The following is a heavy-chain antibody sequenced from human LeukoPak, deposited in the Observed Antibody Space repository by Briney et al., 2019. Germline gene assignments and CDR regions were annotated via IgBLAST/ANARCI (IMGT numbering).Heavy chain of an antibody. Sequence: PGGSLRLSCAASGFTFEDYAMHWVRQAPGKGLEWVSGISWNSDNIAYADSVKGRFTISRDNAKNSLYLQLNSLRAEDTALYYCAKDGFEYTFGRIGIASWGQGTLVTVSS. J-gene: IGHJ4*02. CDR1: GFTFEDYA. V-gene: IGHV3-9*01. CDR3: AKDGFEYTFGRIGIAS. D-gene: IGHD5-18*01. CDR2: ISWNSDNI.